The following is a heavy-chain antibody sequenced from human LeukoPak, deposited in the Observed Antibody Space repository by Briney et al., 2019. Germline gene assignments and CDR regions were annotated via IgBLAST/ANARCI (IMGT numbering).Heavy chain of an antibody. CDR3: ANGIAAAAPSEYFQH. D-gene: IGHD6-13*01. CDR2: ISSSSSYI. CDR1: GFTFSSYS. V-gene: IGHV3-21*01. Sequence: GGSLRLSCAASGFTFSSYSMNWVRQAPGKGLEWVSSISSSSSYIYYADSVKGRFTISRDNAKNSLYLQMNSLRAEDTAVYYCANGIAAAAPSEYFQHWGQGTQVTVSS. J-gene: IGHJ1*01.